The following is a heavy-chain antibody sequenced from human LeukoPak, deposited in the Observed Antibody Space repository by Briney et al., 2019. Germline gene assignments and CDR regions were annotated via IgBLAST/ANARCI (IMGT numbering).Heavy chain of an antibody. CDR2: ISYDGSNK. V-gene: IGHV3-30*18. Sequence: GRSLRLSCAASGFTFSSYGMQWVRQAPGKGLVWVADISYDGSNKYYADYVKGQFTISRDNSKNTLYLQTNSLRAEDTAVYYCAELGITMIGGFWGKGTTVTISS. D-gene: IGHD3-10*02. CDR1: GFTFSSYG. J-gene: IGHJ6*04. CDR3: AELGITMIGGF.